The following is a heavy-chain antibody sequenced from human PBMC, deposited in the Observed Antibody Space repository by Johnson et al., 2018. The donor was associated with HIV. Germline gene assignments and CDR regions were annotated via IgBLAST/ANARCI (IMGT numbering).Heavy chain of an antibody. D-gene: IGHD3-10*01. V-gene: IGHV3-23*04. CDR2: VSAGADNT. CDR1: GFIFSSFA. Sequence: VQLVESGGGLVQPGRSLRLSCVASGFIFSSFAMDWVRQTPGKGLAWVSAVSAGADNTYYADSVEGRFTISSDNSKNTLYLQMNSLRAEDTAVYYCARSMRGAFDVWGQGTMVTVSS. J-gene: IGHJ3*01. CDR3: ARSMRGAFDV.